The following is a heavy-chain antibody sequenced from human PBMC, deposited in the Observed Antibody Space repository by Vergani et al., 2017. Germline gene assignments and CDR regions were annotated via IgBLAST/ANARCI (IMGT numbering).Heavy chain of an antibody. V-gene: IGHV4-34*01. Sequence: QVQLQQWGAGLLKPSETLSLTCAVYGGSFSGYYWSWIRQPPGKGLEWIGEINHSGSTNYNPSLKSRVTISVDTSKNQFSLKLSSVTAADTAVYYCARESLYGDPEDDYHGMDVWGRGTTVTVSS. J-gene: IGHJ6*02. CDR3: ARESLYGDPEDDYHGMDV. D-gene: IGHD4-17*01. CDR2: INHSGST. CDR1: GGSFSGYY.